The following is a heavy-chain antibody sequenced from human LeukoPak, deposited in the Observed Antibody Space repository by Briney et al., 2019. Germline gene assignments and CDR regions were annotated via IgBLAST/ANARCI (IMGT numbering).Heavy chain of an antibody. CDR2: INPNSGGT. D-gene: IGHD1-26*01. V-gene: IGHV1-2*02. Sequence: ASVKVSCKASGYTFTGYYMHWVRQAPGQGLEWMGWINPNSGGTNYAQKFQGRVTMTRDTSISTAYMELSSLRSEDTAVYYCARGWELLAYFDYWGQGTLVTVSS. CDR1: GYTFTGYY. CDR3: ARGWELLAYFDY. J-gene: IGHJ4*02.